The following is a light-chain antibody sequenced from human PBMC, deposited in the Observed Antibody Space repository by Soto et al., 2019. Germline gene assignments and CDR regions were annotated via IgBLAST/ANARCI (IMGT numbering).Light chain of an antibody. V-gene: IGKV3-20*01. Sequence: EIVLTQSPGTLSLSPGARATLTCRASQSVSSTYLARYQQRPGQAPGLLLYGASNRASGIPDRFSGSGSGTDFTLTISRLEPEDFAVYYCQQYGSSPRTFGQGTKVDIK. CDR3: QQYGSSPRT. J-gene: IGKJ1*01. CDR2: GAS. CDR1: QSVSSTY.